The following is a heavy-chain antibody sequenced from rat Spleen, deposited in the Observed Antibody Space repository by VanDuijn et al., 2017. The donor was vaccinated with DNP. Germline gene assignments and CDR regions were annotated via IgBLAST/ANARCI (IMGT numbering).Heavy chain of an antibody. V-gene: IGHV5-7*01. D-gene: IGHD1-7*01. J-gene: IGHJ3*01. Sequence: EVQLVESGGGLVQPGRSMKLSCAASGFTFGNYDMAWVRQAPKKGLEWVATVNYDGNITYYRDSVKGRFTISRDNAKSTLYLQMDSLRSEDTATYYCTTGSYAGFAYWGQGTLVTVSS. CDR3: TTGSYAGFAY. CDR2: VNYDGNIT. CDR1: GFTFGNYD.